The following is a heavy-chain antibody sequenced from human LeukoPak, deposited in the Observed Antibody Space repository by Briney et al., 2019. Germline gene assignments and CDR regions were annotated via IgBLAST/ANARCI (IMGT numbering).Heavy chain of an antibody. J-gene: IGHJ4*02. CDR3: ARDNRRRYGYPYYFDY. Sequence: SVKVSCKASGGTFSSYAISWVRQAPGQGLEWMGRIIPILGIANYAQKLQGRVTMTTDTSTSTAYMELRSLRSDDTAVYYCARDNRRRYGYPYYFDYWGQGTLVTVSS. D-gene: IGHD3-9*01. CDR1: GGTFSSYA. V-gene: IGHV1-69*04. CDR2: IIPILGIA.